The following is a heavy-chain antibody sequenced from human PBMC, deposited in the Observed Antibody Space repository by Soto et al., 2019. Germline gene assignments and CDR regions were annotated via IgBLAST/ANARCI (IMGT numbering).Heavy chain of an antibody. CDR2: ISSSGGAV. Sequence: EVQVVESGGGLVQPGGSLRLSCAASGFTFSNYEMNWVRQAPGKGLVWVSYISSSGGAVYYADSVKGRFTISRDNAKNSLYLQMNSLRAEDTAVYYCATILRDYGDYFDFWGQGTLVTVSS. CDR3: ATILRDYGDYFDF. D-gene: IGHD4-17*01. CDR1: GFTFSNYE. V-gene: IGHV3-48*03. J-gene: IGHJ4*02.